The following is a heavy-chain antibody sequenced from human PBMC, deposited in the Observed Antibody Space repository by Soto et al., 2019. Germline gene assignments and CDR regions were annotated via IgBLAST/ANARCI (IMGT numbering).Heavy chain of an antibody. D-gene: IGHD6-13*01. CDR2: ISYDGSNK. V-gene: IGHV3-30*18. J-gene: IGHJ3*02. CDR1: GFTFSNYG. CDR3: AKLSLSSRWTDDTFDI. Sequence: GGSLRLSCAASGFTFSNYGMHWVRQAPGKGLEWVAVISYDGSNKYYADSVKGRFTISRDNSKNMLYLQMNSLRAEDTAVYYCAKLSLSSRWTDDTFDIWGHGTMVTVSS.